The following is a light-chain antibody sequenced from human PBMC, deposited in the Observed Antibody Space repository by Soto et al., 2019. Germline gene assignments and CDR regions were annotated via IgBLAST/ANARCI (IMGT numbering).Light chain of an antibody. CDR3: QQTYITTPWT. J-gene: IGKJ1*01. CDR1: QTIKNY. CDR2: AAS. V-gene: IGKV1-39*01. Sequence: DIQITQSPNSLSASVGDRITISCRASQTIKNYLNWYQQKPGKAPRLLIFAASNLETGVPSRFSGSGSGTDFTLSVNDLQPEDFATYYCQQTYITTPWTFGQGNKVDI.